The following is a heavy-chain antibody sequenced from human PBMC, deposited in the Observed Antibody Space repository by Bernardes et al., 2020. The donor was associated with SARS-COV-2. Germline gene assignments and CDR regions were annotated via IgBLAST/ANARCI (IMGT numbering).Heavy chain of an antibody. J-gene: IGHJ4*02. V-gene: IGHV4-59*11. CDR3: ARGPSELPDY. D-gene: IGHD1-26*01. Sequence: SETLSLTCTVSGASISSLYWSWIRQPPGPGLEWIGYIYYSGRTSYNPSLKSRVTISVDKSKNQFSLKLSSVTAADTAVYYCARGPSELPDYWGQGTLVTVSS. CDR2: IYYSGRT. CDR1: GASISSLY.